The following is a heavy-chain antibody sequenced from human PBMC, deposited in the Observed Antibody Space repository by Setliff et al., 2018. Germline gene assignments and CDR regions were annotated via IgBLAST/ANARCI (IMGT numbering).Heavy chain of an antibody. CDR1: GYSINSGYY. CDR3: ARDGYGDDWTTFVDVYYYYMDV. V-gene: IGHV4-38-2*02. J-gene: IGHJ6*03. CDR2: IYRDGNT. D-gene: IGHD5-18*01. Sequence: PSETLSLTCAASGYSINSGYYWGWIRQSPGKGLEWIGSIYRDGNTYYNPSLRSRVTISVDTSKNQFSLNLSSVTAADTAVYYCARDGYGDDWTTFVDVYYYYMDVWGKGTTVTVSS.